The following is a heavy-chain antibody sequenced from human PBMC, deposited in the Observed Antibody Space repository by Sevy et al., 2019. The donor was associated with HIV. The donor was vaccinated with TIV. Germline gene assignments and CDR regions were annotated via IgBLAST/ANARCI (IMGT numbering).Heavy chain of an antibody. D-gene: IGHD3-3*01. Sequence: GGSLRLSCAASGFTFSSYSMNWVRQAPGKGLEWVSSISSSSVYIYYADSVKGRFTISRDNAKNSLYLQMNSLRAEDTALYYCARAGRLLRFLEWLEALDYWGQGTLVTVSS. CDR1: GFTFSSYS. CDR2: ISSSSVYI. CDR3: ARAGRLLRFLEWLEALDY. J-gene: IGHJ4*02. V-gene: IGHV3-21*01.